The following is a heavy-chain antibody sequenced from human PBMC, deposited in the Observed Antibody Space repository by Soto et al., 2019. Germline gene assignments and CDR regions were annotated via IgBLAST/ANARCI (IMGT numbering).Heavy chain of an antibody. CDR1: GGTFSSYA. CDR2: IIPIFGTA. Sequence: SVKVSCQASGGTFSSYAISWVRKAPGQGLEWMGGIIPIFGTANYAQKFQGRVTITADKSTSTAYMELSSLRSEDTAVYYCARGYSGYDSSNNNRVCDYYYYYGMDVWG. CDR3: ARGYSGYDSSNNNRVCDYYYYYGMDV. D-gene: IGHD5-12*01. J-gene: IGHJ6*02. V-gene: IGHV1-69*06.